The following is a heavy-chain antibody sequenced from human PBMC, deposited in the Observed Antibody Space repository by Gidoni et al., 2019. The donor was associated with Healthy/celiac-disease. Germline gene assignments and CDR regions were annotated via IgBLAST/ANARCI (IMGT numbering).Heavy chain of an antibody. D-gene: IGHD3-3*01. V-gene: IGHV3-23*01. J-gene: IGHJ4*02. CDR2: ISGSGGST. CDR3: AKDIFYYDFWSGYYTGAFDY. Sequence: EVQLLESGGGLVQPGGSLRLSCAASGFTFSSYAMSWVRQAPGKGLEWVSAISGSGGSTYYADSVKGRFTISRDNSKNTLYLQMNSLRAEDTAVYYCAKDIFYYDFWSGYYTGAFDYWGQGTLVTVSS. CDR1: GFTFSSYA.